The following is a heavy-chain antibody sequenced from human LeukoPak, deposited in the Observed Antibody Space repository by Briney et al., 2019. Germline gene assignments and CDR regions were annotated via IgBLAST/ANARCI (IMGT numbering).Heavy chain of an antibody. Sequence: PGGSLRLSCASSGFSFGDYSMHWVRQAPGKGLEWVAGVNWNSAYIGYGDSMKGRVTIYRDNAKKSLYLQMNGLRVEDLALYYCAKDIRWELLHAFDIWGQGTMVTVSS. CDR2: VNWNSAYI. CDR3: AKDIRWELLHAFDI. CDR1: GFSFGDYS. V-gene: IGHV3-9*03. D-gene: IGHD1-26*01. J-gene: IGHJ3*02.